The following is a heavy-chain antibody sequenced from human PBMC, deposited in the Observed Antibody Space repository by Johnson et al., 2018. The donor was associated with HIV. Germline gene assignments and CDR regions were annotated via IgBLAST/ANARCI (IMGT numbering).Heavy chain of an antibody. CDR2: ISYDGSVK. Sequence: QVQLVESGGGVVQPGKSLRLSCAASGFTFRNYGMHWVRQAPGKGLEWVAVISYDGSVKYYADAVKGRFTISRDNSKNTLYLQMNSLRAEDTAVYYCAKAMGGWLLGHAFDIWGQGTMVTVSS. CDR1: GFTFRNYG. CDR3: AKAMGGWLLGHAFDI. D-gene: IGHD3-22*01. V-gene: IGHV3-30*18. J-gene: IGHJ3*02.